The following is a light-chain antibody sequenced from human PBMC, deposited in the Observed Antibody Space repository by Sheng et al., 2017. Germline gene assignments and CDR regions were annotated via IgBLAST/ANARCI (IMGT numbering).Light chain of an antibody. CDR3: CSYASSNSYV. V-gene: IGLV2-23*01. Sequence: QSALTQPASVSGSPGQSITISCTGTSSDVGSYNLVSWYQQYSGKAPKLMIYEGSKRSSGVSNRFSGSKSDNTASLTISGLQAEDEADYYCCSYASSNSYVFGTGTKVTVL. CDR1: SSDVGSYNL. CDR2: EGS. J-gene: IGLJ1*01.